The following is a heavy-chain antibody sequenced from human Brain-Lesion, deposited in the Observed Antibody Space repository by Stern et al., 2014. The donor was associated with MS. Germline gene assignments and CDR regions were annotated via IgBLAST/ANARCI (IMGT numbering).Heavy chain of an antibody. CDR2: IYYSGHT. CDR1: GGSVSSTSYA. V-gene: IGHV4-39*01. D-gene: IGHD2-15*01. Sequence: QVQLVQSGPGLVKPSETLSLTCTVAGGSVSSTSYAWAWIRQPPGKGLEWIGTIYYSGHTYYSPSLQSRLTISLDTPKNLSPRQRGSVTAADTAVYYCAGEEDIRYCSGGSCTGNWFDPWGQGTLVTVSS. CDR3: AGEEDIRYCSGGSCTGNWFDP. J-gene: IGHJ5*02.